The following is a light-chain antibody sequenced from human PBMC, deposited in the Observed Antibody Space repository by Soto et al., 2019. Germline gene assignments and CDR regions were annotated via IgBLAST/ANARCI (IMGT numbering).Light chain of an antibody. CDR1: QSISSY. Sequence: DIPMTQSPSSLSASVGDRVTITCRASQSISSYLNWYQQKPGKAPKLLIYAASSLQSGVPSRFSGSGSGTDFTLTISSLQPEDFATYYCQLSYSTPRGFGPGTKVDIK. J-gene: IGKJ3*01. V-gene: IGKV1-39*01. CDR3: QLSYSTPRG. CDR2: AAS.